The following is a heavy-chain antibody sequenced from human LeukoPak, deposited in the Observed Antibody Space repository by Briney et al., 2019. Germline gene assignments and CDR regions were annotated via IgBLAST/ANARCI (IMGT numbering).Heavy chain of an antibody. D-gene: IGHD1-26*01. CDR2: ISSSSSYI. Sequence: GGSLRLSCAASGFTFSSYSMNWVRQAPGKGLEWVSSISSSSSYIYYADSVKGRFTISRDNSKNTLYLQMNSLRAEDTAVYYCAKGAVGATLWNDAFDIWGQGTMVTVSS. CDR3: AKGAVGATLWNDAFDI. CDR1: GFTFSSYS. J-gene: IGHJ3*02. V-gene: IGHV3-21*04.